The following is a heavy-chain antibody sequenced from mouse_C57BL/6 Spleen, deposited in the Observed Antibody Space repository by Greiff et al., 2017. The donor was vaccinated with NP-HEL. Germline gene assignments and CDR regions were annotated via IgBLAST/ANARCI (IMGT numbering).Heavy chain of an antibody. V-gene: IGHV1-82*01. Sequence: QVQLQQSGAELVKPGASVKISCKASGYAFSSYWMNWVKQRPGKGLEWIGRIYPGDGDTNYNGKFKGKATLTADKSSSTAYMQLSSLTSEDSAVYFCARSGTGTEFAYWGQGTLVTVSA. CDR3: ARSGTGTEFAY. D-gene: IGHD4-1*01. CDR1: GYAFSSYW. J-gene: IGHJ3*01. CDR2: IYPGDGDT.